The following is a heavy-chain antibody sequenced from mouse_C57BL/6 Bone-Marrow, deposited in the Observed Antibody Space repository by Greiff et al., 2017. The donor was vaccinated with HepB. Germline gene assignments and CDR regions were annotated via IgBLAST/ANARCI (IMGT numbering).Heavy chain of an antibody. D-gene: IGHD3-3*01. Sequence: QVQLQQPGAELVKPGASVKLSCKASGYTFTSYWMQWVKQRPGQGLEWIGEIDPSDSYTNYNQKFKGKATLTVDTSSSTAYMQLSSLTSEDSAVYYCAKRRAPTGGVYYAMDYWGQGTSVTVSS. CDR1: GYTFTSYW. CDR2: IDPSDSYT. CDR3: AKRRAPTGGVYYAMDY. V-gene: IGHV1-50*01. J-gene: IGHJ4*01.